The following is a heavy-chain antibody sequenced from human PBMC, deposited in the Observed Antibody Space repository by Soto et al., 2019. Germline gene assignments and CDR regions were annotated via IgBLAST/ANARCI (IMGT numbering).Heavy chain of an antibody. Sequence: EVQLVESGGGLGQPGGSLRLSCAASGFTFTSYWMTWVRQAPWKGLEWVANIKQDGGEKYYVGSVKGRFTISRDNAENSLYRQLDILRAEDAAVYYCARGAFPTWGTYPLDYWGQGTLVTVSS. J-gene: IGHJ4*02. CDR1: GFTFTSYW. V-gene: IGHV3-7*04. D-gene: IGHD3-16*02. CDR2: IKQDGGEK. CDR3: ARGAFPTWGTYPLDY.